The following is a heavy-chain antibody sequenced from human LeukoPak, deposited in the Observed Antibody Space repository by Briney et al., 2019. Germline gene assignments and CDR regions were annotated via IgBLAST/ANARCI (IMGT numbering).Heavy chain of an antibody. CDR3: ARRDSDYMDV. CDR2: ISYDGSNK. D-gene: IGHD1-26*01. J-gene: IGHJ6*03. V-gene: IGHV3-30*03. Sequence: GSLRLSCVVSGFTFSSYWMTWVRQAPGKGLEWVAVISYDGSNKYYADSVKGRFTISRDNSKNTLYLQMNSLRAEDTAVYYCARRDSDYMDVWGKGTTVTVSS. CDR1: GFTFSSYW.